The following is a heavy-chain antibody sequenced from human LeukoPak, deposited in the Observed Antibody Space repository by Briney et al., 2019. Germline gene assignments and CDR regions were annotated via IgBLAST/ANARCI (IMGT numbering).Heavy chain of an antibody. CDR1: WLSLRYSW. CDR3: ASGPSVAKFWTGYPHY. J-gene: IGHJ4*02. Sequence: GGSLRLSCAVSWLSLRYSWIHWVRQAPGKGLVWVSRINSDGTTTYYADSVKGRFTISRDNAKNTLFLQMISLTPENPAFYSCASGPSVAKFWTGYPHYWGQGTLVTVSS. V-gene: IGHV3-74*01. D-gene: IGHD3/OR15-3a*01. CDR2: INSDGTTT.